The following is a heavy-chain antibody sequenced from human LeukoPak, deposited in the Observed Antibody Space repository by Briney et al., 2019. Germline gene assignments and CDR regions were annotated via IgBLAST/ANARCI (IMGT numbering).Heavy chain of an antibody. J-gene: IGHJ5*02. Sequence: GGSLRLSCAASGFTFSTYSMNWVRQAPGKGLEWISYISSSSTAIYYADSVKGRFTISGDNAKSSLYLQMNSLRAEDTAVYYCARESVQQLSPWGQGALVTVSS. CDR3: ARESVQQLSP. V-gene: IGHV3-48*01. CDR2: ISSSSTAI. D-gene: IGHD6-13*01. CDR1: GFTFSTYS.